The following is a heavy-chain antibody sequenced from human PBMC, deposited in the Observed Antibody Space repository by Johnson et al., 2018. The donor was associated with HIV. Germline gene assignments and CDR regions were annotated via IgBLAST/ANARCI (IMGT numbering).Heavy chain of an antibody. CDR1: GSTFSDYY. CDR2: ISGSGGTI. CDR3: ARDGESQQLPLGDAFDV. J-gene: IGHJ3*01. V-gene: IGHV3-11*04. Sequence: QVQLVESGGDLVKAGGSLRLSCAASGSTFSDYYMSWIRQAPGKGLEWVSYISGSGGTIYYADSVKGRFTISRDNSKNTLYLQMRSLRVEDTAIYYCARDGESQQLPLGDAFDVWGQGTMVTVSS. D-gene: IGHD6-13*01.